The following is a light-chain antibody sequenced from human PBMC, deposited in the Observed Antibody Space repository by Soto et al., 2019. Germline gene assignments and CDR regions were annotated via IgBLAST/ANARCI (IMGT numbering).Light chain of an antibody. Sequence: EIVMTQSPATLSVSPGERATLSCRASQSVSSDLAGYQQKPGQAPRLLIYGASTRATGIPATFSGSGSGTEFTLTITSLQSEDFAVYYCQQYNEWPLTFGGGTKVEIK. CDR1: QSVSSD. CDR2: GAS. J-gene: IGKJ4*01. V-gene: IGKV3-15*01. CDR3: QQYNEWPLT.